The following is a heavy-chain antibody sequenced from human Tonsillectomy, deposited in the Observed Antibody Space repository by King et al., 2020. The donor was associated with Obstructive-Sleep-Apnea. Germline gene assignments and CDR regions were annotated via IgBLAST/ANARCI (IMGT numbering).Heavy chain of an antibody. J-gene: IGHJ4*02. CDR2: ISYDGSNE. D-gene: IGHD3-22*01. Sequence: VQLVESGGGVVQPGRSLRLSCAASGFIFKNYAMHWVRQAPGKGLEWVAVISYDGSNEYYADSVKGRFTISRDNSKNTLYLQMNSLTVEDTAVYYCARGTYYFDSSGYYPYYWGQGTLVTVSS. CDR3: ARGTYYFDSSGYYPYY. V-gene: IGHV3-30*04. CDR1: GFIFKNYA.